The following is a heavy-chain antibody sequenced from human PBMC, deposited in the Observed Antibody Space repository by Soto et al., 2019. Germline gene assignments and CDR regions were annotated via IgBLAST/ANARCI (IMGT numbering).Heavy chain of an antibody. J-gene: IGHJ6*02. D-gene: IGHD3-3*01. Sequence: QVQLVESGGGVVQPGRSLRLSCAASGFTFTGYAMHWVRQAPGKGLEWLAVISSDANNKYYADSVKGRFTISRDNSKNTLFLQMSSLRVEDTAVYYCARDFWYGMDVWGQGTTVTVSS. V-gene: IGHV3-30-3*01. CDR1: GFTFTGYA. CDR2: ISSDANNK. CDR3: ARDFWYGMDV.